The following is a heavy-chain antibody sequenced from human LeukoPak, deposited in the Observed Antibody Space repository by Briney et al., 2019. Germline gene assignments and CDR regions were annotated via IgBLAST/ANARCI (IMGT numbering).Heavy chain of an antibody. D-gene: IGHD3-3*01. Sequence: GESLKISCKSSGYNFTNYWIGWVRQMSGKGLEWMAIIHPADSTIHYSPPSQGQVIISADKSISTVYLQWSSLKASDTAMYYCARRGYYTSGTSDYWGQGTLVSVSS. V-gene: IGHV5-51*01. CDR1: GYNFTNYW. CDR2: IHPADSTI. CDR3: ARRGYYTSGTSDY. J-gene: IGHJ4*02.